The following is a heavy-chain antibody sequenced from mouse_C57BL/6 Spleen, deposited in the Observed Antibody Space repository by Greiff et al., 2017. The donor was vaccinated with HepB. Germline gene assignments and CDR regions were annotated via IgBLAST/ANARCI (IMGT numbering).Heavy chain of an antibody. J-gene: IGHJ4*01. CDR2: IRNKANNHAT. CDR1: GFTFSDAW. Sequence: EVMLVESGGGLVQPGGSMKLSCAASGFTFSDAWMDWVRQSPEKGLEWVAEIRNKANNHATYYAESVKGRFTISRDDSKSSVYLQMNSLRAEDTGIYYCTGSYYYGSTYAMDYWGQGTSVTVSS. CDR3: TGSYYYGSTYAMDY. V-gene: IGHV6-6*01. D-gene: IGHD1-1*01.